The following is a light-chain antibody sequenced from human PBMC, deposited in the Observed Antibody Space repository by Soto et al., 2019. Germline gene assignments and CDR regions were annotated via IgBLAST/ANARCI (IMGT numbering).Light chain of an antibody. Sequence: EIVLTQSPGTLSLSPGERATLSCRASQSVRSSYLAWYQQKPGQAPRLLIYGATNRATGIPDRFSGSGSGTDFTLTINRLEPEDFAVYYCQQSDDSLTFGGGTKVEIK. V-gene: IGKV3-20*01. CDR2: GAT. J-gene: IGKJ4*01. CDR3: QQSDDSLT. CDR1: QSVRSSY.